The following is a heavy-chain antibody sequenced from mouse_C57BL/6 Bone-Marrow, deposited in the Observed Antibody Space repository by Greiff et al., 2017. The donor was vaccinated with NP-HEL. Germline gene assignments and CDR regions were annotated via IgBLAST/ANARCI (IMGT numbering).Heavy chain of an antibody. CDR2: ISDGGSYT. Sequence: EVKLMESGGGLVKPGGSLKLSCAASGFTFSSYAMSWVRQTPEKRLEWVATISDGGSYTYYPDNVKGRFTISRDNAKNNLYLQMSHLKSEDTAMYYCARDLMVVDVWGTGTTVTVSS. J-gene: IGHJ1*03. CDR1: GFTFSSYA. CDR3: ARDLMVVDV. D-gene: IGHD1-1*02. V-gene: IGHV5-4*01.